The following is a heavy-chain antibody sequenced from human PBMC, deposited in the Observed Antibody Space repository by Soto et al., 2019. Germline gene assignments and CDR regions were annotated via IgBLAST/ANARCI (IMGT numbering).Heavy chain of an antibody. D-gene: IGHD4-17*01. Sequence: GGSLRLSCAASGFTFSSYAMHWVRQAPGKGLEWVAVISYDGSNKYYADSVKGRFTISRDNSKNTLYLQMNSLRAEDTAVYYCARGGRSRATVVTPDAFDIWGQGTMVTVSS. CDR3: ARGGRSRATVVTPDAFDI. CDR1: GFTFSSYA. J-gene: IGHJ3*02. V-gene: IGHV3-30-3*01. CDR2: ISYDGSNK.